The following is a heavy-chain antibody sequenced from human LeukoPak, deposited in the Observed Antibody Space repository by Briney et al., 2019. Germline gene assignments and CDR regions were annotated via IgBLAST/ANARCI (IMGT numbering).Heavy chain of an antibody. CDR2: ICHSGTT. V-gene: IGHV4-38-2*02. Sequence: PSETLSLTCAVSGYSISSNYYWGWIRQPPGKGLEWIGSICHSGTTHYNPSLKSRVTISVDTSKNQFSLKLNSVTAADTAVYYCARDGYYDFWSGYSRGADYWGQGTLVTVSS. CDR3: ARDGYYDFWSGYSRGADY. D-gene: IGHD3-3*01. J-gene: IGHJ4*02. CDR1: GYSISSNYY.